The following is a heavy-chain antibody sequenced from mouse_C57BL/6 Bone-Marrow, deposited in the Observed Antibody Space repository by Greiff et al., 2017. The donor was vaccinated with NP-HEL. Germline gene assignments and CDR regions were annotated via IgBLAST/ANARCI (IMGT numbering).Heavy chain of an antibody. CDR1: GYTFTDYE. Sequence: QVQLKQSGAELVRPGASVTLSCKASGYTFTDYEMHWVKQTPVHGLEWIGAIDPETGGTAYNQKFKGKAILTADKSSSTAYMELRSLTSEDSAVYYCTRRGTNDYGGDYWGQGTTLTVSS. J-gene: IGHJ2*01. CDR2: IDPETGGT. CDR3: TRRGTNDYGGDY. D-gene: IGHD2-4*01. V-gene: IGHV1-15*01.